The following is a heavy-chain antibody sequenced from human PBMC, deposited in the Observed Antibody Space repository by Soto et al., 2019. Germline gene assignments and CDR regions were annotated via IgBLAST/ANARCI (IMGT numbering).Heavy chain of an antibody. V-gene: IGHV4-30-4*01. CDR1: GGSVSSGDYY. D-gene: IGHD1-1*01. CDR2: IYYSGST. J-gene: IGHJ4*02. CDR3: ARGYSGLDKTIYFDY. Sequence: PSETLSLTCTVSGGSVSSGDYYWSWIRQPPGKGLEWIGYIYYSGSTYYNPSLKSRVTISVDTSKNQFSLNLSSVTAADTAVFYCARGYSGLDKTIYFDYWGQGTLVTVSS.